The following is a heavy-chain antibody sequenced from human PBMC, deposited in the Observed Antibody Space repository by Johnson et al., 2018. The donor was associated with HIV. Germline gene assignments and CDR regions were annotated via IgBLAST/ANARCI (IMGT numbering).Heavy chain of an antibody. Sequence: VQLVESGGGLVKPGGSLRLSCAASGFTFSNAWMNWVRQAPGKGLEWVGRIKSESDGGTTDYPTPVKGRFTISRDDSKNMLYLQMNSLKIEDTAVYYCSTGCIVVVAGAMLLPLHDAFDIWGQGTMVTVSS. CDR1: GFTFSNAW. CDR3: STGCIVVVAGAMLLPLHDAFDI. CDR2: IKSESDGGTT. V-gene: IGHV3-15*01. D-gene: IGHD2-21*01. J-gene: IGHJ3*02.